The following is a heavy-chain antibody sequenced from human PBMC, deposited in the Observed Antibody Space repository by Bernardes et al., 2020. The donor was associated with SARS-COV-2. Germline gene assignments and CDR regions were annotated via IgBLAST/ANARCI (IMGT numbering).Heavy chain of an antibody. Sequence: GGSLRLSCAASGFTFSSYSMNWVRQAPGKGLEWVSSISSSSSYIYYADSVKGRFTISRDNAKNSLYLQMNSLRAEDTAVYYCARKGTVRDVYWYFDLWGRGTLVTVSS. CDR1: GFTFSSYS. D-gene: IGHD4-17*01. CDR3: ARKGTVRDVYWYFDL. CDR2: ISSSSSYI. V-gene: IGHV3-21*01. J-gene: IGHJ2*01.